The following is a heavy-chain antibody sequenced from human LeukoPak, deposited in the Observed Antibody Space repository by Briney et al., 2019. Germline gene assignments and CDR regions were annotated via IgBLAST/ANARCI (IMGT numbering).Heavy chain of an antibody. J-gene: IGHJ4*02. V-gene: IGHV3-21*01. Sequence: PGGSLRLSCAASGFTFSSYSMNWVRQAPGKGLEWVSSISSSSSYIYYADSVKGRFTISRDNAKNSLYLQMNSLRAEDTAAYYCARDLPDDILTGYYSGLGYWGQGTLVTVSS. CDR2: ISSSSSYI. CDR3: ARDLPDDILTGYYSGLGY. CDR1: GFTFSSYS. D-gene: IGHD3-9*01.